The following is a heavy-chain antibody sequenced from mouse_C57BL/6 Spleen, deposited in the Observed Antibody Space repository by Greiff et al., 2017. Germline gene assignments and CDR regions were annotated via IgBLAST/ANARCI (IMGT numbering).Heavy chain of an antibody. J-gene: IGHJ2*01. Sequence: QVQLQQPGAELAMPGASVKLSCKASGYTFTSYWMPWVKQRPGQGLAWIGAIDPSDSYTTYNQKFKGKSTLTVDTSSSTSYMQLISLTSVDSAVYYCARGSSNWEDYWGEGTTLTVS. CDR3: ARGSSNWEDY. CDR2: IDPSDSYT. V-gene: IGHV1-69*01. CDR1: GYTFTSYW. D-gene: IGHD4-1*01.